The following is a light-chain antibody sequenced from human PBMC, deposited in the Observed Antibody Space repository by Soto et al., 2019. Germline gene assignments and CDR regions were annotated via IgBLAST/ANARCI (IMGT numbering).Light chain of an antibody. J-gene: IGLJ2*01. CDR1: SSDVGGYNY. CDR3: SSYTSSRTRV. V-gene: IGLV2-14*01. CDR2: EVS. Sequence: QSALTQPDSVSGSPGQSITISCTGTSSDVGGYNYVSWYQQHPGKAPKLMISEVSKRPSGVSNRFSGSKSGNTASLTTSGLQADDEADYYCSSYTSSRTRVFGGGTKLTVL.